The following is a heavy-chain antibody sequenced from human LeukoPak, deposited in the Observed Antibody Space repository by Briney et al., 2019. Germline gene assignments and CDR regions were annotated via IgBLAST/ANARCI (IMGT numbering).Heavy chain of an antibody. Sequence: RGGSLRLSCAASGFTFSSYSMNWVRQAPGKGLERVSSISSSSSYIYYADSVKGRFTISRDNAKNSLYLQMNSLRAEDTAVYYCRCSITMVRGVIIASYKVYWGQGTLVTVSS. V-gene: IGHV3-21*01. CDR1: GFTFSSYS. CDR2: ISSSSSYI. CDR3: RCSITMVRGVIIASYKVY. J-gene: IGHJ4*02. D-gene: IGHD3-10*01.